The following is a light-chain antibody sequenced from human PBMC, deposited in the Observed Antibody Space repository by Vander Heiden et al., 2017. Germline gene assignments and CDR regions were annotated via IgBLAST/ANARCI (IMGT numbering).Light chain of an antibody. CDR1: QNISND. CDR3: LQDNNAPWT. V-gene: IGKV1-6*01. CDR2: AAS. J-gene: IGKJ1*01. Sequence: AIQLTQSPSFLSASVGDRVTITCRASQNISNDLGWYQQKPGKAPKLLIFAASSLQSGVPSRFSGSGSGTDFTLTISSLQPEDFATYYCLQDNNAPWTFGQGTKVEIK.